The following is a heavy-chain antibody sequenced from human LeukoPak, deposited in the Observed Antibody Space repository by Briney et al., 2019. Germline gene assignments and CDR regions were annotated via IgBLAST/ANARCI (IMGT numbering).Heavy chain of an antibody. CDR3: AKTPRLRYYFDY. V-gene: IGHV3-23*01. Sequence: GGSLRLPCAASGFTFSSYAMSWVRQAPGKGLEWVSAISGSGGSTYYAYSVKGRFTIPRDNSKNTLYLQMNSLRAEDTAVYYCAKTPRLRYYFDYWGQGTLVTVSS. D-gene: IGHD3-16*01. CDR1: GFTFSSYA. J-gene: IGHJ4*02. CDR2: ISGSGGST.